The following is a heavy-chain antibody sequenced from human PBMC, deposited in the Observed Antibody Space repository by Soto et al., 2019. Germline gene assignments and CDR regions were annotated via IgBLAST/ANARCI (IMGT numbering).Heavy chain of an antibody. CDR2: IYYSGSA. Sequence: PSETVSLTCTVDGGSISSGANYWSWVRQGPGKGLEWIGNIYYSGSAYYNPSLKSRLTMSVDTSKNSFSLKLTSVTAADTAVYYCARVLCSSTTGYFPDWFDPWGPVTTVTVSS. J-gene: IGHJ5*02. CDR3: ARVLCSSTTGYFPDWFDP. V-gene: IGHV4-31*03. CDR1: GGSISSGANY. D-gene: IGHD2-2*01.